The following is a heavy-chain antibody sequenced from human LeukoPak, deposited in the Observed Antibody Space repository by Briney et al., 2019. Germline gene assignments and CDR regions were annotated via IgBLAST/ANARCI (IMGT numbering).Heavy chain of an antibody. Sequence: GGSLRLSCAASGFTFSSYGMHWARQAPGKGLEWVAFIRYDGSNKYYADSVKGRFTISRDNSKNTLYLQMNSLRAEDTAVYYCAKDPLGYSYGFGAFDIWGQGTMVTVSS. CDR3: AKDPLGYSYGFGAFDI. CDR2: IRYDGSNK. J-gene: IGHJ3*02. CDR1: GFTFSSYG. V-gene: IGHV3-30*02. D-gene: IGHD5-18*01.